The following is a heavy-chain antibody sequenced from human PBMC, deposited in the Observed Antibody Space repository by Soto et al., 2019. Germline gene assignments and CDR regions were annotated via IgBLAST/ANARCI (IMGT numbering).Heavy chain of an antibody. CDR2: ISSSSSYI. V-gene: IGHV3-21*01. CDR3: ARSYGSYYYGMDV. Sequence: GGSLRLSCAASGFTFSSYSMNWVRQAPGKGLEWVSSISSSSSYIYYADSVKGRFTISRDNAKNSLYLQMNCLRAGDTAVYYCARSYGSYYYGMDVWGQWTTATVSS. CDR1: GFTFSSYS. J-gene: IGHJ6*02. D-gene: IGHD5-18*01.